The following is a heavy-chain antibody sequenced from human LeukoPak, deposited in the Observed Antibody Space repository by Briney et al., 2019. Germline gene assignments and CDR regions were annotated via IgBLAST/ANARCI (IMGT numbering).Heavy chain of an antibody. D-gene: IGHD3-22*01. V-gene: IGHV3-23*01. CDR3: AKDGGEAYYYDSSGYYDAFDI. Sequence: VASLRLSSAASVFTFSSYAMSWVRPAPGKGLEWVSAISGGGGSTYYADSVKGRFTISRYNSKNTLYLQMNNLRADDTTVYYCAKDGGEAYYYDSSGYYDAFDIWGQGTMVTVSS. CDR2: ISGGGGST. J-gene: IGHJ3*02. CDR1: VFTFSSYA.